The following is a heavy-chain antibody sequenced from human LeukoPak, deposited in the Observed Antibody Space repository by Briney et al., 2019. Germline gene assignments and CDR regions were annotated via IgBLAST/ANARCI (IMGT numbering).Heavy chain of an antibody. CDR3: ASDASGAFDI. Sequence: GGSLRLSCAASGFTFSDYYMSWIRQAPGKGLEWVSYISNSGSTIYYADSVKGRFTISSDNAKNSLYLQMNSLTVEDTAVYYCASDASGAFDIRGQGTMVTVSS. D-gene: IGHD1-26*01. V-gene: IGHV3-11*01. CDR2: ISNSGSTI. CDR1: GFTFSDYY. J-gene: IGHJ3*02.